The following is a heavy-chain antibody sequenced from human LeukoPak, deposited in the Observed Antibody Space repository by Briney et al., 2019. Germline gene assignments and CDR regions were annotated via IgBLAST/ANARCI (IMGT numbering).Heavy chain of an antibody. V-gene: IGHV4-61*01. D-gene: IGHD6-19*01. Sequence: SETLSLTCTVSGGSVSSGSYYWSWIRQPPGKGLEWIGYIYYSGSTNYNPSLKSRVTISVDTSKNQFSLKLSSVTAADTAVYYCARDLMAVAGRDYWGQGTLVTVSS. CDR1: GGSVSSGSYY. CDR3: ARDLMAVAGRDY. CDR2: IYYSGST. J-gene: IGHJ4*02.